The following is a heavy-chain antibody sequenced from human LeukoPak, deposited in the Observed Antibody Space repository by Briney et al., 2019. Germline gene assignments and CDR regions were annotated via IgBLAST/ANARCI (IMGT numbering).Heavy chain of an antibody. Sequence: PGGSLRLSCAASGFTFSSYGINWVRQAPGKGLEWVSGISGSGGSTYYADSVKGRFTISRDNSKNTLYLQMNSLRAEDTAVYYCAKASRITMVRGVQIFDYWGQGTLVTVSS. J-gene: IGHJ4*02. CDR3: AKASRITMVRGVQIFDY. CDR2: ISGSGGST. V-gene: IGHV3-23*01. CDR1: GFTFSSYG. D-gene: IGHD3-10*01.